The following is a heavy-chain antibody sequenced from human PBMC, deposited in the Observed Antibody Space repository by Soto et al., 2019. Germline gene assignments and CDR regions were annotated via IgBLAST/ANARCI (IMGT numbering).Heavy chain of an antibody. V-gene: IGHV3-23*01. CDR2: LSGTGDSA. J-gene: IGHJ5*02. CDR3: AKGGSAALIAAAGTDNWFAP. Sequence: EVQLLESGGGLVQPGGSLRLSCAASGFTFSSYALSWVRQAPGKGLEWVSALSGTGDSADYANSVKGRFTISRDDSKTTLYLVMSSRRVEDTAIYYCAKGGSAALIAAAGTDNWFAPWGQGTQVTVSP. CDR1: GFTFSSYA. D-gene: IGHD6-13*01.